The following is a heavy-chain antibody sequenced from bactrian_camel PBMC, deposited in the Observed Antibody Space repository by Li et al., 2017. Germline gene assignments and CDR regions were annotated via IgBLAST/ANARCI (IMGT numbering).Heavy chain of an antibody. J-gene: IGHJ4*01. CDR1: GFTFSDSA. V-gene: IGHV3S63*01. CDR2: IDPNGRT. CDR3: AARPYYCSPGLLADRFDN. Sequence: HVQLVESGGGSVQAGGSLRLSCTASGFTFSDSAMAWFRQTPGKEREGVAGIDPNGRTYYADPVRERFTISKDNAKNILYLQMNSLSREDTAMYYCAARPYYCSPGLLADRFDNWGQGTQVTVS. D-gene: IGHD3*01.